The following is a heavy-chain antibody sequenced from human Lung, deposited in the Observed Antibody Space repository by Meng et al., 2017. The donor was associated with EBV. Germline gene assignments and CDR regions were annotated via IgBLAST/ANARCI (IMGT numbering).Heavy chain of an antibody. Sequence: QLVEPGGVLVQPGGALTLSCEVSGVTFSAYCRDCVRLTPGKGLEWVARINSDGSRTNFADSVKGRFSISRDNAKNTLHLQMSSLKAEDTAVYYCARDPSSSHHVWFDPWGQGTLVTVSS. CDR3: ARDPSSSHHVWFDP. V-gene: IGHV3-74*01. CDR2: INSDGSRT. J-gene: IGHJ5*02. D-gene: IGHD6-6*01. CDR1: GVTFSAYC.